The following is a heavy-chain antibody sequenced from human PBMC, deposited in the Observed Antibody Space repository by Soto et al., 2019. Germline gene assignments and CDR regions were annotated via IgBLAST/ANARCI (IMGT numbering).Heavy chain of an antibody. Sequence: QVQLQESGPGLVKPSETLSLTCTVSGGSISSYYWSWIRQPPGKGLEWIGYIYYSGRTNYNPSLKSRVTISVDTSKNQFSLKLSSVPAADTAVYYCARRYSSSFDYWGQGTLVTVSS. CDR1: GGSISSYY. V-gene: IGHV4-59*08. CDR3: ARRYSSSFDY. D-gene: IGHD6-13*01. CDR2: IYYSGRT. J-gene: IGHJ4*02.